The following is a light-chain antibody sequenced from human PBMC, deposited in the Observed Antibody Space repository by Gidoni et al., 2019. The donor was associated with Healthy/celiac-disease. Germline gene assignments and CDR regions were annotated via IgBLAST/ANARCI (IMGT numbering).Light chain of an antibody. CDR1: QSVSSY. V-gene: IGKV3-11*01. CDR3: QQRSNWPPSLT. J-gene: IGKJ4*01. Sequence: EIGLTQSPATLSLSPGERATLSCRASQSVSSYLAWYQQKPGQAPRLLIYDASNRATGIPARLSGSGSGTDFTLTISSLEPEDFAVYYCQQRSNWPPSLTFGGGTKVEIK. CDR2: DAS.